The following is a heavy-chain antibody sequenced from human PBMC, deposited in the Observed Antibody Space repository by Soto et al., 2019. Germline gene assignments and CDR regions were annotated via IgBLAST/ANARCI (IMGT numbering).Heavy chain of an antibody. V-gene: IGHV3-30*18. Sequence: PGGSLRLSCAASGFTFSSYGMHWVRQAPGKGLEWVAVISYDGSNKYYADSVKGRFTISRDNSKNTLYLQMNSLRAEDTAVYYCAKDHIPTALRWLFDYWGQGTXVTVSS. CDR1: GFTFSSYG. CDR3: AKDHIPTALRWLFDY. CDR2: ISYDGSNK. J-gene: IGHJ4*02. D-gene: IGHD5-12*01.